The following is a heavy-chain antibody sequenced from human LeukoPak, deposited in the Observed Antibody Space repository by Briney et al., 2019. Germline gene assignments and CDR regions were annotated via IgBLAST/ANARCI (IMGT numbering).Heavy chain of an antibody. J-gene: IGHJ4*02. CDR1: GFTFSSYA. Sequence: GGSLRLSCAASGFTFSSYAMSWVRQAPGKGLEGVSAISGSGGSTYYADSVKGRFTISRDNSKNTLYLQMNSLRAEDTAVYYCANGETMVRGVFSDYWGQGTLVTVSS. D-gene: IGHD3-10*01. CDR3: ANGETMVRGVFSDY. V-gene: IGHV3-23*01. CDR2: ISGSGGST.